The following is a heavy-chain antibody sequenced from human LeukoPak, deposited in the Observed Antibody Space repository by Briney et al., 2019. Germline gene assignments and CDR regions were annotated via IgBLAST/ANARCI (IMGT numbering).Heavy chain of an antibody. CDR3: AGCWVGSSWKVAEYFQH. CDR1: GYTFTSYA. J-gene: IGHJ1*01. CDR2: INAGNGNT. V-gene: IGHV1-3*01. D-gene: IGHD6-13*01. Sequence: GASVKVSCKASGYTFTSYAMHWVRQAPGQRLEWMGWINAGNGNTKYSQKFQGRVTITRDTSASTAYMELSSLRSEDTAVYYCAGCWVGSSWKVAEYFQHWGQGTLVTVSS.